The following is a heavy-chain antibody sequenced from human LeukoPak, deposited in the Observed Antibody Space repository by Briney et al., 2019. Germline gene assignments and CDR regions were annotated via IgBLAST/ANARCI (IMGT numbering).Heavy chain of an antibody. V-gene: IGHV4-38-2*02. D-gene: IGHD2/OR15-2a*01. CDR2: VYHSGST. J-gene: IGHJ4*02. Sequence: SETLSLTCTVSGHSINSGFYWGWIRQPPGKGLEWIGSVYHSGSTNYNPSLKSRVTISVDTSKNQFSLKLSSVTAADTAVYYCARGGEIYYFDYWGQGTLVTVSS. CDR1: GHSINSGFY. CDR3: ARGGEIYYFDY.